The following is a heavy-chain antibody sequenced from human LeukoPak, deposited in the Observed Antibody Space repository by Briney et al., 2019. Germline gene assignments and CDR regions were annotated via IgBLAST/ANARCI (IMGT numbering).Heavy chain of an antibody. CDR2: ISSSSSTI. D-gene: IGHD3-9*01. CDR1: GFTFSSYS. V-gene: IGHV3-48*04. Sequence: GGSLRLSCAASGFTFSSYSMNWVRQAPGKGLEWVSYISSSSSTIYYADSVKGRFTISRDNAKNSLYLQMNSLRAEDTAVYYCARDAVLRYFDWLSSGPYYYGMDVWGQGTTVTVSS. J-gene: IGHJ6*02. CDR3: ARDAVLRYFDWLSSGPYYYGMDV.